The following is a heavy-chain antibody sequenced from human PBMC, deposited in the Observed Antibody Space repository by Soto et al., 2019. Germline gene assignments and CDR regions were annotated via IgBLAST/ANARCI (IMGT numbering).Heavy chain of an antibody. CDR1: GYSFTSYW. CDR2: IYPGDSDT. D-gene: IGHD4-4*01. J-gene: IGHJ5*02. V-gene: IGHV5-51*01. CDR3: ARGESYSNYVRSWFDP. Sequence: PGESLKISCKGSGYSFTSYWIGWVRQMPGKGLEWMGIIYPGDSDTRYSPSFQGQVTLSADKSISTAYLQWSSLKASDTAMYYCARGESYSNYVRSWFDPWGQGTLVTVSS.